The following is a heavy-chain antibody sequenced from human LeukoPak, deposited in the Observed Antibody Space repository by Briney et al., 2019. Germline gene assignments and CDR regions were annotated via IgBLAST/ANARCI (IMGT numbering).Heavy chain of an antibody. Sequence: GASVKVSCKASGYTFTSYDINWVRQATGQGLEWMGWMNPNSGNTGYAQKFQGRVTITRNTSISTAYMELSSLRSEDTAVYYCARASQFYCSSTSCPFFDPWGQGTLVTVSS. CDR2: MNPNSGNT. J-gene: IGHJ5*02. V-gene: IGHV1-8*03. CDR3: ARASQFYCSSTSCPFFDP. D-gene: IGHD2-2*01. CDR1: GYTFTSYD.